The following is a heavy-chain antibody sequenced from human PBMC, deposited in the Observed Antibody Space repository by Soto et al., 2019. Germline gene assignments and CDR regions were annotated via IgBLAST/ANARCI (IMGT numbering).Heavy chain of an antibody. CDR3: AEDLSMVRGVITENIDY. CDR2: ISGSGGST. Sequence: PGGSLRLSCAASGFTFSSYAMSWVRQAPGKGLEWVSAISGSGGSTYYADSVKGRFTISRDNSKNTLYLQMNSLRAEDTAVYYCAEDLSMVRGVITENIDYWGQGTLVTVSS. CDR1: GFTFSSYA. J-gene: IGHJ4*02. V-gene: IGHV3-23*01. D-gene: IGHD3-10*01.